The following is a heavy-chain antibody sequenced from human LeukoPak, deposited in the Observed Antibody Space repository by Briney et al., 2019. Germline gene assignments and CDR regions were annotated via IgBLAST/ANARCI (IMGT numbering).Heavy chain of an antibody. Sequence: ASVKASCKASGGTFSSYAISWVRQAPGQGLEWMGWISAYNGNTNYAQKLQGRVTMTTDTSTSTAYMELRSLRSDDTAVYYCARDNGGHYYGSGCDYWGQGTLVTVSS. D-gene: IGHD3-10*01. CDR3: ARDNGGHYYGSGCDY. V-gene: IGHV1-18*01. CDR1: GGTFSSYA. CDR2: ISAYNGNT. J-gene: IGHJ4*02.